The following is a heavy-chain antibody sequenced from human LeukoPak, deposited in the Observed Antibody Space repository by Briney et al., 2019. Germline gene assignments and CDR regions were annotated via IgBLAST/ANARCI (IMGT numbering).Heavy chain of an antibody. CDR2: ISSSGGST. CDR3: AKGAHYDPSHFDY. D-gene: IGHD3-22*01. J-gene: IGHJ4*02. Sequence: GGSLRLSCAASGFTLSRYAMSWVRQAPGKGLEWVSVISSSGGSTYYADYVKGRFSISRDNSKNTLYLKMNSLRAEDTAVYYCAKGAHYDPSHFDYWGQGTLVTVSS. V-gene: IGHV3-23*01. CDR1: GFTLSRYA.